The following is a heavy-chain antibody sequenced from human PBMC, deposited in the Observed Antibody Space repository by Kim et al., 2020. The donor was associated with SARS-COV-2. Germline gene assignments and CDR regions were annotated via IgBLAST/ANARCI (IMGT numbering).Heavy chain of an antibody. J-gene: IGHJ4*02. V-gene: IGHV4-31*03. Sequence: SETLSLTCSVSGGSIRSGGKFWTWIRQHPAKGLEWIGYISYSGNSHYSPSLRSRVSISLQTSENQFSLELTSVTAADTAVYYCARAEPLDYWGQGILVTV. CDR1: GGSIRSGGKF. CDR2: ISYSGNS. CDR3: ARAEPLDY.